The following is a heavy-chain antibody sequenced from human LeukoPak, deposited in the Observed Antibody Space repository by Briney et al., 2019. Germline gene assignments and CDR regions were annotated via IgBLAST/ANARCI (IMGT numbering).Heavy chain of an antibody. CDR2: IHPGEYER. Sequence: GESLKISCKASGYRFTSYWIGWMRQMPGKGLEWMGVIHPGEYERRYSPSFEGQVTISADKSISTAYMQWSSLKASDTAVYYCARRTDSGWKWFDPWGQGTLVTVSS. D-gene: IGHD6-25*01. V-gene: IGHV5-51*01. J-gene: IGHJ5*02. CDR3: ARRTDSGWKWFDP. CDR1: GYRFTSYW.